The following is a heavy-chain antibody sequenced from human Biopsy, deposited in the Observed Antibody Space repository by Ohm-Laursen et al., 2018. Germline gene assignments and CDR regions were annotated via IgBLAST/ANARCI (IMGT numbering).Heavy chain of an antibody. CDR1: GYSFTSYY. J-gene: IGHJ4*02. Sequence: ASVKVSCKTSGYSFTSYYMHWVRQAPGQGLEWMGMINPSGSTTSYPQIFQGRVTMTRDTSKSTVYMELSSLRSADTAVYFCARNTGWYGDLYYFDYWGQGALVTVSS. V-gene: IGHV1-46*01. CDR3: ARNTGWYGDLYYFDY. CDR2: INPSGSTT. D-gene: IGHD6-19*01.